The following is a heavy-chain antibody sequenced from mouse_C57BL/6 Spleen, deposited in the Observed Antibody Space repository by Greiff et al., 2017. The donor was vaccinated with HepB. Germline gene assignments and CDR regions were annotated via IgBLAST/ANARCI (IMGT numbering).Heavy chain of an antibody. CDR3: ARKDYGNYEFAY. CDR1: GYTFTSYW. Sequence: QVQLQQPGAELVKPGASVKLSCKASGYTFTSYWMQWVKQRPGQGLEWIGEIDPSDSYTNYNQKFKGKATLTVDTSSSTAYMQLSSLTSEDSAVYYCARKDYGNYEFAYWGQGTLVTVSA. CDR2: IDPSDSYT. V-gene: IGHV1-50*01. D-gene: IGHD2-1*01. J-gene: IGHJ3*01.